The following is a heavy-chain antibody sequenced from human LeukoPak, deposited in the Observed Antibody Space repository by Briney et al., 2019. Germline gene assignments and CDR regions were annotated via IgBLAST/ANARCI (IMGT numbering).Heavy chain of an antibody. CDR3: ARVGCSGGSCYRLRYYMDV. CDR2: IYYSGST. Sequence: PSETLSLTCNVSGASISNSTYYWGWLRQPPGKGLEWIGSIYYSGSTYCKPSLKSRLTISVDTSKNQFSLNLSSVTAADTAVYYCARVGCSGGSCYRLRYYMDVWGKGTTVTVSS. CDR1: GASISNSTYY. V-gene: IGHV4-39*07. D-gene: IGHD2-15*01. J-gene: IGHJ6*03.